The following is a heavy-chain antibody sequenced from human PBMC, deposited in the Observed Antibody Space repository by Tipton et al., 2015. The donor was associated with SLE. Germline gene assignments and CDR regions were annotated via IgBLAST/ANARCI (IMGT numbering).Heavy chain of an antibody. CDR2: INQGGGT. D-gene: IGHD3-22*01. CDR3: ARGSYYDSSGSGGIDP. J-gene: IGHJ5*02. V-gene: IGHV4-34*01. CDR1: GGSFSGYS. Sequence: TLSLTCTVYGGSFSGYSWIWIRQHPGKGLEWIGEINQGGGTNYNPSLKSRVTMSVDTSKNQFSLKLSSVTAADTAVYFCARGSYYDSSGSGGIDPWGQGTLVTVSS.